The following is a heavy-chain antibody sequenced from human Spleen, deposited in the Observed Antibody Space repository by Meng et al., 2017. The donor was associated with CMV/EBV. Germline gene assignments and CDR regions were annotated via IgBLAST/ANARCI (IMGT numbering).Heavy chain of an antibody. J-gene: IGHJ3*02. CDR1: GDTITSSY. CDR2: FYYGGNT. CDR3: AGPDDMGSSPHDPFDI. D-gene: IGHD1-1*01. V-gene: IGHV4-59*01. Sequence: SETLSLTCIVSGDTITSSYWSWMRLPPGKGLECIAYFYYGGNTNYNPSLKGRVTMSLDTSKNRFSLKLTSVTAADTAMYYCAGPDDMGSSPHDPFDIWGQRTMVTVSS.